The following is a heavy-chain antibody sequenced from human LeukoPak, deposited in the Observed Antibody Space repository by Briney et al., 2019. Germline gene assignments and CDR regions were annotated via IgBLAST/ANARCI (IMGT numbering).Heavy chain of an antibody. D-gene: IGHD3-10*01. CDR3: ARLLWFGESGFDAFDM. V-gene: IGHV1-46*01. CDR1: GYTFTSYY. CDR2: INPSGGST. Sequence: GASVKVSCKASGYTFTSYYMHWVRQAPGQGLEWMGIINPSGGSTSYAQKFQGRVTMTRDMSTSTVYMELSSLRSEDTAVYYCARLLWFGESGFDAFDMWGQGTMVTVSS. J-gene: IGHJ3*02.